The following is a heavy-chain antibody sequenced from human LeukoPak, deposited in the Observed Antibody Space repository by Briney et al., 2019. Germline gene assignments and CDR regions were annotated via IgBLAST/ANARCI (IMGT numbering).Heavy chain of an antibody. CDR1: GGTFSSYA. CDR3: ARLRDGYNFWDNWFDP. D-gene: IGHD5-24*01. CDR2: IIPIFGTA. Sequence: ASVKVSCKASGGTFSSYAISWVRQAPRQGLEWMGGIIPIFGTANYAQKFQGRVTITADESTSTAYMELSSLRSEDTAVYYCARLRDGYNFWDNWFDPWGQGTLVTVSS. J-gene: IGHJ5*02. V-gene: IGHV1-69*01.